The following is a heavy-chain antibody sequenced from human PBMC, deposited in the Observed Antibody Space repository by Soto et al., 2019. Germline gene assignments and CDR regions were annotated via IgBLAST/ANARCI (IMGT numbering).Heavy chain of an antibody. Sequence: GGSLRLSCKASGFMFNNSAMTWVRQAPGQGLQWVASVSDNGGSRGGTYYADSVKGRFTISRDNSKNTLYLQLDSLIGADTAVYYCARAKAVVIAALDIWGQGTMVTVSS. V-gene: IGHV3-23*01. J-gene: IGHJ3*02. CDR3: ARAKAVVIAALDI. CDR1: GFMFNNSA. D-gene: IGHD2-21*01. CDR2: VSDNGGSRGGT.